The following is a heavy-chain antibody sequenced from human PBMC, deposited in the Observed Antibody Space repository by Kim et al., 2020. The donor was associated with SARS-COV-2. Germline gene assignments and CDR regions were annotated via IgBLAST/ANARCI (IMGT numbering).Heavy chain of an antibody. CDR3: ARGLHLKYFDWLWAV. V-gene: IGHV4-4*07. D-gene: IGHD3-9*01. J-gene: IGHJ3*01. Sequence: SETLSLTCTVSGGSISEYFWSWLRQPPGKGLEWSGTISRTGSTNYKSSLKTRVTMSVDTSKNQFYLNLNAVSAADTAVYYCARGLHLKYFDWLWAVWGQGKMVPVSS. CDR2: ISRTGST. CDR1: GGSISEYF.